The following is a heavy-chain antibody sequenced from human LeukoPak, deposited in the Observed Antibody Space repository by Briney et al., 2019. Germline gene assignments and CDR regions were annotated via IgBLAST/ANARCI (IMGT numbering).Heavy chain of an antibody. J-gene: IGHJ5*02. CDR3: ARNGGGSGWGNWFDP. Sequence: SETLSLTCAVSGASISSSNWWSWVRQPPGKGLEWIGEIYHSGSINYNPSLKSRVTISEDKSKNQLSLKLSSVTAADTAVYYCARNGGGSGWGNWFDPWGQGTLVTVSS. V-gene: IGHV4-4*02. D-gene: IGHD6-19*01. CDR2: IYHSGSI. CDR1: GASISSSNW.